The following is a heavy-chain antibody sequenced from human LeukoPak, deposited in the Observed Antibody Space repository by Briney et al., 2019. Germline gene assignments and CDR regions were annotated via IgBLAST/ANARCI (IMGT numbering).Heavy chain of an antibody. CDR2: ISGSGGRT. J-gene: IGHJ6*03. D-gene: IGHD3-10*01. V-gene: IGHV3-23*01. Sequence: GGSLRLSCAASGFTFSSYAMSWVRQAPGKGLEWVSAISGSGGRTYYADSVKGRFTISRDNSKNTLYLQMNSLRAEDTAVYNCAKGDFYGSGRDYYYYMDVWAKGPRSPSP. CDR1: GFTFSSYA. CDR3: AKGDFYGSGRDYYYYMDV.